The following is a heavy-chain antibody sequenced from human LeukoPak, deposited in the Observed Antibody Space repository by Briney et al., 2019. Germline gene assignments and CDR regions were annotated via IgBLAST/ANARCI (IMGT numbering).Heavy chain of an antibody. D-gene: IGHD6-19*01. J-gene: IGHJ5*02. CDR2: ISKDGSST. CDR3: AASMAGFNWFDP. V-gene: IGHV3-74*01. CDR1: AXTFSSNW. Sequence: GGSLRLSCAASAXTFSSNWVHWVRQAPGKGLEWVSRISKDGSSTNYADSVKGRFTISRDNAKNTLYLQMSSLTAEDTAVYYCAASMAGFNWFDPWGQGTLVTVSS.